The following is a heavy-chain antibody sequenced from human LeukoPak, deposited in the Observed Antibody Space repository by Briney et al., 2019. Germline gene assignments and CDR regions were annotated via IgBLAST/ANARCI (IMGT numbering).Heavy chain of an antibody. Sequence: GTSVKVSCKASGFTFSSSAIQWVRRVRGQRLEWIGWIVVGSGNTNYAQKFQDRVTITKDMSTMTAYMELSSLRSEDTALYYCAAVFFSSTVPYFDHWAQGTLVTVSS. J-gene: IGHJ4*02. V-gene: IGHV1-58*02. CDR1: GFTFSSSA. D-gene: IGHD2-2*01. CDR2: IVVGSGNT. CDR3: AAVFFSSTVPYFDH.